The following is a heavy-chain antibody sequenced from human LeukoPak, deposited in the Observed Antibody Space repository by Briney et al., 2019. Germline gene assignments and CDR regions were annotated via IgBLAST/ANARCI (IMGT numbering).Heavy chain of an antibody. V-gene: IGHV3-48*03. D-gene: IGHD1-26*01. CDR2: ISSFGSTI. Sequence: QPGGSLRLSCAASGFTFSSFEMKWVRQAPGKGLEWVSYISSFGSTIYYADSVKGRFTVSRDNAKNSLYLQMNSLRAEDTAVYYCARGTRHGWELVVWGQGTLVTVSS. CDR3: ARGTRHGWELVV. CDR1: GFTFSSFE. J-gene: IGHJ4*02.